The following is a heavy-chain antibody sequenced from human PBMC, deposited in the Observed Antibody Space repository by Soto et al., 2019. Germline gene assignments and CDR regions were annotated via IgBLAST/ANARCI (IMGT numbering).Heavy chain of an antibody. Sequence: EVQLLESGGGLVPPGGSPSLSCAASGFNFSNYAMSCVRQAPGKGLEWVSSISGSGGSTYYADSVTGRFTISRDNSKKTLYLQMNCLRAEDTAIYYCAKGSTTIGSSGIIWFDSWGQGTLVTVSS. D-gene: IGHD3-22*01. CDR1: GFNFSNYA. CDR3: AKGSTTIGSSGIIWFDS. V-gene: IGHV3-23*01. J-gene: IGHJ5*01. CDR2: ISGSGGST.